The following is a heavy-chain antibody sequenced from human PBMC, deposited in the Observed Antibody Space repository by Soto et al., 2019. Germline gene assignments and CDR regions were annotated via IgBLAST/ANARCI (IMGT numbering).Heavy chain of an antibody. J-gene: IGHJ4*02. V-gene: IGHV4-39*01. Sequence: QLQLQESGPGLVKPSETLSLTCTVSGGSISSSSYYWGWIRQPPGKGLEWIGSIYDSGRTYYNPSLKSRVTISVDTSKNQFSLKLSSVTAADTAVYYCARSSILYYFDYWGQGTLVTVSS. D-gene: IGHD4-4*01. CDR3: ARSSILYYFDY. CDR2: IYDSGRT. CDR1: GGSISSSSYY.